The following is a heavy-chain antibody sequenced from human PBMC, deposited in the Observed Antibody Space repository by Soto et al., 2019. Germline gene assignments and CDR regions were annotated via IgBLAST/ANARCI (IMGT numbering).Heavy chain of an antibody. V-gene: IGHV4-4*07. CDR3: ATIVGANDY. CDR1: RASIYTYS. Sequence: SETLSLTCTVSRASIYTYSWTWIRQPAGKGLQWIGHIYSSGSANYSPSLKSRVSMSVDSSRNQISLKLTSVTAADTAVYYCATIVGANDYWGQGTLVTAPQ. CDR2: IYSSGSA. D-gene: IGHD1-26*01. J-gene: IGHJ4*02.